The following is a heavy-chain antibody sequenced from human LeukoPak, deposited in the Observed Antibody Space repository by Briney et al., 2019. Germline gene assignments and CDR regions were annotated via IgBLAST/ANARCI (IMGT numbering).Heavy chain of an antibody. CDR3: ARVRDYYYYMDV. Sequence: PGGSLRLSCAASGFTFSSFNTNWVRQAPGKGLEWVSSISSSSSYIYYPDSVKGRFTISRDNAKTSLFLQMNSLRAEDTAVYYCARVRDYYYYMDVWGKGTTVTVSS. CDR1: GFTFSSFN. J-gene: IGHJ6*03. V-gene: IGHV3-21*01. CDR2: ISSSSSYI.